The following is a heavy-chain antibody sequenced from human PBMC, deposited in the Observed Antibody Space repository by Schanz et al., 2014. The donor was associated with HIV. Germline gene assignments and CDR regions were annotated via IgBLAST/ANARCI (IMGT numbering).Heavy chain of an antibody. CDR1: GGTFSSYA. J-gene: IGHJ4*02. D-gene: IGHD5-12*01. CDR3: AKDRAPFGYSSPDPFDF. Sequence: QVQLVQSGAEVKKPGSSVKVSCKASGGTFSSYAISWVRQAPGQGLEWMGGIIPIFGTTNYAQKFQGRVTITADESTSTAYMELSSLRSEDTAVYYCAKDRAPFGYSSPDPFDFWGQGTLVTVSA. V-gene: IGHV1-69*01. CDR2: IIPIFGTT.